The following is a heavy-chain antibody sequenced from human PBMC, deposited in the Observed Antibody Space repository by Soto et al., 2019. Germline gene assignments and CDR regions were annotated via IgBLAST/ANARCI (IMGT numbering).Heavy chain of an antibody. CDR1: GFTFSSYA. CDR2: ISGSGGST. V-gene: IGHV3-23*01. D-gene: IGHD2-2*01. Sequence: GGSLRLSCAASGFTFSSYAMSWVRQAPGKGLEWVSAISGSGGSTYYADSVKGRFTISRDNSKNTLYLQMNSLRAEDTAVFYCANDLGFCSSTSCYPAPLYYYYGMDVWGQGTTVTVSS. J-gene: IGHJ6*02. CDR3: ANDLGFCSSTSCYPAPLYYYYGMDV.